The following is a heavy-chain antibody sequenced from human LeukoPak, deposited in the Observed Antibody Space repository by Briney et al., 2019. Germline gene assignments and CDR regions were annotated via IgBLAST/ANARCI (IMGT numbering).Heavy chain of an antibody. CDR3: ARKLWFVNAPGSWLDP. V-gene: IGHV4-30-2*01. J-gene: IGHJ5*02. CDR1: GDSISSGDYS. D-gene: IGHD3-10*01. Sequence: SETLSLTCTVSGDSISSGDYSWGWIRQPSGKGLEWIGYIFHTGNSYYNPSLRGRVTISVDRSRNQFSLRLTSVTAADTAVYYCARKLWFVNAPGSWLDPWGPGTLVAVSS. CDR2: IFHTGNS.